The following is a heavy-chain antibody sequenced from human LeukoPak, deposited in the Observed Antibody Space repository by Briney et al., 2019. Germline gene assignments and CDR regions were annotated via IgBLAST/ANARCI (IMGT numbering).Heavy chain of an antibody. D-gene: IGHD3-22*01. V-gene: IGHV3-30*02. Sequence: GGSLRLSCAASGFTFSSSAMSWVRQAPGKGLELAAFIRYEGSNKYYADSVKGRFTISRDNSKNTLYLQMNSLKSEDTAVYYCTTELDIRPNHYWGQGTLVTVSS. CDR3: TTELDIRPNHY. J-gene: IGHJ4*02. CDR2: IRYEGSNK. CDR1: GFTFSSSA.